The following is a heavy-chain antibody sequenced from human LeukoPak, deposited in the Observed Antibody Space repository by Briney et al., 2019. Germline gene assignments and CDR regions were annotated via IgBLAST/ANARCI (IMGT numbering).Heavy chain of an antibody. J-gene: IGHJ4*02. V-gene: IGHV4-59*01. CDR1: GVSISSYY. Sequence: SETLSLTCTVSGVSISSYYWSWIRQPPGKGLEWIGYIYYSGSTNYNPSLKSRVTISVDTSKNQFSLKLSSVTAADTAVYYCARDRGYSYGYEGAGLDYWGQGTLVTVSS. CDR3: ARDRGYSYGYEGAGLDY. CDR2: IYYSGST. D-gene: IGHD5-18*01.